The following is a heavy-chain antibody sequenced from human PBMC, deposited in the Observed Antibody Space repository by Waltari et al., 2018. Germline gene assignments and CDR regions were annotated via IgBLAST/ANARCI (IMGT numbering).Heavy chain of an antibody. D-gene: IGHD2-21*01. Sequence: EVQVVESGGGLVQPGGSLGLSCAASGFRVGSHSLSWVRQAPGRWLEWVSSFSSGGSVNYAESVKGRFTLFRDTSDNKIYLQMTSLRVDDTAIYHCARAPLAWVTYCGDNCFDLWGQGTLVTVSS. CDR1: GFRVGSHS. CDR3: ARAPLAWVTYCGDNCFDL. J-gene: IGHJ4*01. CDR2: FSSGGSV. V-gene: IGHV3-53*01.